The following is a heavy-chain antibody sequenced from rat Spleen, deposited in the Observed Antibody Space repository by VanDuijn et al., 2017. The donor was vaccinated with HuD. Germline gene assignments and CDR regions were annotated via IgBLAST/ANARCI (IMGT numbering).Heavy chain of an antibody. CDR3: TTLLPGYNSPYWYFDF. J-gene: IGHJ1*01. Sequence: EVQLVESGGGLVQPGGSLILSCAASGFSFSDYNMAWVRQAPKKGLEWVATIFYDGSRAYYRDSVKGRFTVSRDKAKSTLSLKMDSLKSEDTATYYCTTLLPGYNSPYWYFDFWGPGTMVTVSS. CDR1: GFSFSDYN. V-gene: IGHV5S10*01. D-gene: IGHD1-4*01. CDR2: IFYDGSRA.